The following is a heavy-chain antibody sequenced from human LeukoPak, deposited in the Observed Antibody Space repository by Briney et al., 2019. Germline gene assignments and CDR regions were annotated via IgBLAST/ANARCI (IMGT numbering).Heavy chain of an antibody. CDR1: GFTVSSNY. D-gene: IGHD2-15*01. Sequence: GGSLRLSCAASGFTVSSNYMTWVRQAPGKGLEWVSAISNNGGYTYYADSVQGRFTISRDNSKSTLCLQMNSLRAEDTAVYYCAKQLGYCSDGSCYFPYWGQGTLVTVSS. V-gene: IGHV3-23*01. CDR2: ISNNGGYT. CDR3: AKQLGYCSDGSCYFPY. J-gene: IGHJ4*02.